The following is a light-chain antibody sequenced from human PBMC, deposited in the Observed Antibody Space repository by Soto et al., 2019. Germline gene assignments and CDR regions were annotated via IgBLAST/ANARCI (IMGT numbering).Light chain of an antibody. CDR1: ETVATN. J-gene: IGKJ1*01. CDR3: QQRSDWPPWT. CDR2: GAS. V-gene: IGKV3-15*01. Sequence: EVVMTQSPATLSVSPGERATLSCRASETVATNLAWYQQKPGQAPRLLISGASTRAAGISDRFRGSGSGTEFTLTISSLRSEDSAIYYCQQRSDWPPWTFGQGTKVDIK.